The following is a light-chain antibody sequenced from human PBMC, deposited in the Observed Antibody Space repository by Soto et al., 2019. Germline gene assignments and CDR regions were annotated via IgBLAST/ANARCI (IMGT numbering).Light chain of an antibody. J-gene: IGKJ5*01. CDR2: DAS. Sequence: EIGMSQSPATLSVSPGERATLSCRASQSVSTYLAWYQQRPGQAPRLLIYDASYRATDIPPRFSGSGSGTDFTLTISSLEPEDFAVYYCQQRRSWPPTIPFGQGTRLEVK. CDR3: QQRRSWPPTIP. V-gene: IGKV3-11*01. CDR1: QSVSTY.